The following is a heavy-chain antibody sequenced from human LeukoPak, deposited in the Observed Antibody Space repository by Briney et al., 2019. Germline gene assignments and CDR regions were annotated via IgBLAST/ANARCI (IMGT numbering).Heavy chain of an antibody. J-gene: IGHJ4*02. CDR1: GFTFSSFD. CDR2: ISYDGTNK. CDR3: ARRDGYDFDY. V-gene: IGHV3-30*03. D-gene: IGHD5-24*01. Sequence: PGGSLRLSCAAPGFTFSSFDMHWVRQAPGKGLEWVAVISYDGTNKYYADSVKSRFTISRDNSKNTLYLQMNSLSAEDTAVYYCARRDGYDFDYWGQGTLVTVSS.